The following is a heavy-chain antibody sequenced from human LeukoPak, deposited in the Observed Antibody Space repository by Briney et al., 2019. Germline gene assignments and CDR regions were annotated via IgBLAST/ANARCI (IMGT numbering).Heavy chain of an antibody. Sequence: GRSLRLSCAASGFTFSSYGMHWVRQAPGKGLEWVSSMNNVGSHIYYRDSVKGRFTISRDNAKNSVYLQMNNLRAADTALYYCTRDPAYYLRYGYFDYWGQGILVTVSS. CDR1: GFTFSSYG. J-gene: IGHJ4*02. D-gene: IGHD1-26*01. V-gene: IGHV3-21*01. CDR2: MNNVGSHI. CDR3: TRDPAYYLRYGYFDY.